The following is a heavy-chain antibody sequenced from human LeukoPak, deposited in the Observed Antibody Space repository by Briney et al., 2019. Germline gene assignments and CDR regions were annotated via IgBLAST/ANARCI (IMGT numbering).Heavy chain of an antibody. CDR1: GGSISSSSYY. CDR2: MYYSGST. V-gene: IGHV4-39*07. CDR3: ASNSPLYGDNSGGWYFDL. Sequence: SETLSLTCTVSGGSISSSSYYWGWIRQPPGKGLEWIGSMYYSGSTYYNPSLKSRVTISVDTSKNQFSLRLSSVTAADTAVYYCASNSPLYGDNSGGWYFDLWGRGTLVTVSS. D-gene: IGHD4-23*01. J-gene: IGHJ2*01.